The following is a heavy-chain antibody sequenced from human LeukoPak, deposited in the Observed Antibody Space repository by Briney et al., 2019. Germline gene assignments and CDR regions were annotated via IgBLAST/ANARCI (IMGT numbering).Heavy chain of an antibody. V-gene: IGHV3-74*01. CDR1: GFTSSSYW. D-gene: IGHD3-3*01. CDR3: ASGDDFWSGYHFDY. Sequence: GGSLRLSCAASGFTSSSYWMHWVRQAPGKGLVWVSRMNRDDSSATYADSVKGRFTISRDNAKNSLYLQMNSLRAEDTAAYYCASGDDFWSGYHFDYWGLGTLVTVSS. J-gene: IGHJ4*02. CDR2: MNRDDSSA.